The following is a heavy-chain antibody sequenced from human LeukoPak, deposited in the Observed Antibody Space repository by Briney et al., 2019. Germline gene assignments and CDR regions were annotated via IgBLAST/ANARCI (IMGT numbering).Heavy chain of an antibody. CDR3: ARDKVNNSPTWYFDL. V-gene: IGHV3-7*01. CDR2: IKQDGSEQ. J-gene: IGHJ2*01. Sequence: PEGSLRLSCAASGFTFSTYWLSWVRQAPDRGLEWVANIKQDGSEQYYVDSVKGRFTISRDNAKNSLYLQMTSLRAEDTAVYYCARDKVNNSPTWYFDLWGRGTLVTVSS. D-gene: IGHD1-14*01. CDR1: GFTFSTYW.